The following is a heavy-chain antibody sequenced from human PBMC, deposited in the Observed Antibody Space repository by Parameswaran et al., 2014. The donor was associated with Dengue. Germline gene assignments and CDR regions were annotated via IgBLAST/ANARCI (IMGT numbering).Heavy chain of an antibody. CDR2: ISSSSSYI. Sequence: WIRQPPGKGLEWVSSISSSSSYIYYADSVKGRFTISRDNAKNSLYLQMNSLRAEDTAVYYCARGYCSGGSCYNLGDYFDYWGQGTLVTVSS. J-gene: IGHJ4*02. D-gene: IGHD2-15*01. V-gene: IGHV3-21*01. CDR3: ARGYCSGGSCYNLGDYFDY.